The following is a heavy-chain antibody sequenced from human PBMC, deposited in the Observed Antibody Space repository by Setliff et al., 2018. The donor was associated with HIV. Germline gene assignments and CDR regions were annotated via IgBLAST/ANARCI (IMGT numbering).Heavy chain of an antibody. CDR3: ATAKEHWLSEGGFDY. CDR1: GYTFTTSA. V-gene: IGHV1-18*01. CDR2: SHTYNGNV. Sequence: ASVKVSCKASGYTFTTSAISWVRQAPGQGLQWMGWSHTYNGNVNYARNFRGRVTMTTDASTSTAFMELYNLRSDDTAVYYCATAKEHWLSEGGFDYWGQGTLVTVSS. D-gene: IGHD6-19*01. J-gene: IGHJ4*02.